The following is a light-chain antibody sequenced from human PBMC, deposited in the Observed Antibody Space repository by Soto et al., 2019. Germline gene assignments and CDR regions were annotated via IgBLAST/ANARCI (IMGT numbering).Light chain of an antibody. CDR2: GAS. CDR1: QSVSSN. V-gene: IGKV3-15*01. CDR3: QQYDDWPPIT. J-gene: IGKJ5*01. Sequence: EIVITQSPATLSVSPGERATLSCRASQSVSSNLAWYQQKPGQAPRLLISGASTRATGIPARFSGSGSGTDFTLTISSLQSEDFAVYYCQQYDDWPPITFGQGTRLEIK.